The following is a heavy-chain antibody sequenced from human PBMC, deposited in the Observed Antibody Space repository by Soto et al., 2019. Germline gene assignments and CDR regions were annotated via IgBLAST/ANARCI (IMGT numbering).Heavy chain of an antibody. Sequence: ASVKVSCKASGGTFSSYAISWVRQAPGQGLEWMGGIIPIFGTANYAQKFQGRVTITADESTSTAYMELSSLRSEDTAVYYCARVSGFYDSSGHWFDPWGQGTLVTVSS. CDR3: ARVSGFYDSSGHWFDP. CDR2: IIPIFGTA. D-gene: IGHD3-22*01. J-gene: IGHJ5*02. CDR1: GGTFSSYA. V-gene: IGHV1-69*13.